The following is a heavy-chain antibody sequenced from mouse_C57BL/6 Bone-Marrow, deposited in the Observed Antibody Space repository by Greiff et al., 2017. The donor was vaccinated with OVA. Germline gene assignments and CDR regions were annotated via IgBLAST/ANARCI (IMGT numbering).Heavy chain of an antibody. CDR2: ISSGSSTI. CDR3: ARPRKYYFDY. V-gene: IGHV5-17*01. CDR1: GFTFSDYG. J-gene: IGHJ2*01. Sequence: DVMLVESGGGLVKPGGSLKLSCAASGFTFSDYGMHWVRQAPEKGLEWVAYISSGSSTIYYADTVKGRFTISRDNAKNTLFLQMTSLRSEDTAMYYCARPRKYYFDYWGQGTTLTVSS.